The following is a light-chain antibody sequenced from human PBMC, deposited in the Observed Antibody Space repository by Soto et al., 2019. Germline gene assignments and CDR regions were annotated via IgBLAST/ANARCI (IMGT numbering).Light chain of an antibody. V-gene: IGKV1-12*01. CDR3: QQASSFPLS. CDR1: QPISSW. Sequence: IQMTQSPSSVSASVGDRVTITCRASQPISSWLAWYQQKTGQPPNLLIYSASTLRSGVPSSFSGSAYRSLFTLTITNLQPEDFDTYYCQQASSFPLSFGGGTKVEV. CDR2: SAS. J-gene: IGKJ4*01.